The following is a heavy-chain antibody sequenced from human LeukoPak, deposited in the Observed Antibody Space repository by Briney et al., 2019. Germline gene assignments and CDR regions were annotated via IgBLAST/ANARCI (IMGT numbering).Heavy chain of an antibody. CDR1: GFIVSNDY. V-gene: IGHV3-53*01. J-gene: IGHJ4*02. CDR2: IHTDGTT. D-gene: IGHD6-6*01. CDR3: ARDRPWGGLNGFDY. Sequence: GGSLRLSCAASGFIVSNDYMSWVRQAPGKGLEGVSVIHTDGTTYYADSVKGRFTISRDNYRNALILYMDRLGAEDTAIYYCARDRPWGGLNGFDYWGQGTLVTVSS.